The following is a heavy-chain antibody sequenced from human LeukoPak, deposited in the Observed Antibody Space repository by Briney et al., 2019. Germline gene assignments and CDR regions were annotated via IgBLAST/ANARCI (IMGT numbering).Heavy chain of an antibody. CDR2: IIPIFGTA. V-gene: IGHV1-69*05. J-gene: IGHJ6*03. Sequence: SVKVSCKASGGTFSSYAISWVRQAPGQGLEWMGGIIPIFGTANYAQKFQGRVTITTDESTGTAYMELSSLRSEDTAVYYCATSVGDYYYYYMDVWGKGTTVTVSS. CDR1: GGTFSSYA. D-gene: IGHD4-23*01. CDR3: ATSVGDYYYYYMDV.